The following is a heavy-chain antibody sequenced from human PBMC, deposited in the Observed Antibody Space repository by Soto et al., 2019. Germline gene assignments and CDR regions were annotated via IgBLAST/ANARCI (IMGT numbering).Heavy chain of an antibody. CDR1: GGSISSGGYY. J-gene: IGHJ5*02. CDR2: ISYSGGT. CDR3: ARYYGSNWFDP. V-gene: IGHV4-31*03. Sequence: PSETLSLTCTVSGGSISSGGYYWSWIRQHPGKGLEWIGYISYSGGTYYNPSLKSRVTISVDTSKNQFSLKLSSVTAADTAVYYCARYYGSNWFDPWGQGTLVTVSS. D-gene: IGHD3-10*01.